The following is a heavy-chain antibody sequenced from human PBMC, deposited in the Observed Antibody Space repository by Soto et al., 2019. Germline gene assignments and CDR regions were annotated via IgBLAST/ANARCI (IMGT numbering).Heavy chain of an antibody. V-gene: IGHV5-51*01. D-gene: IGHD3-3*01. CDR2: IHLADPDT. Sequence: PGESLKISCKGSGYRLSRYWVGWVRQKAGEGLEWMGMIHLADPDTLYSPSFQGQVTISADKSISTAYLRWRGLKASDTPIYYWARPISFFGVFFFWGQGTRVRVS. CDR1: GYRLSRYW. J-gene: IGHJ4*02. CDR3: ARPISFFGVFFF.